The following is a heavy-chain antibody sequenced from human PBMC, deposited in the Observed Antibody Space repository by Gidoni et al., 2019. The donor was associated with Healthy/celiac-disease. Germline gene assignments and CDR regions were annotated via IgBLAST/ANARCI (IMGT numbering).Heavy chain of an antibody. CDR1: GGTFSSSA. CDR2: IIPIFGTA. D-gene: IGHD3-22*01. CDR3: ARDPYDSSGYAYYGMDV. Sequence: QVQLGQSGAEVKKPGSSVKVSCKASGGTFSSSASSWVRQDPGQGLEWMGGIIPIFGTANYAQKFQGRVTITADESTSTAYMELSSLRSEDTAVYYCARDPYDSSGYAYYGMDVWGQGTTVTVSS. J-gene: IGHJ6*02. V-gene: IGHV1-69*01.